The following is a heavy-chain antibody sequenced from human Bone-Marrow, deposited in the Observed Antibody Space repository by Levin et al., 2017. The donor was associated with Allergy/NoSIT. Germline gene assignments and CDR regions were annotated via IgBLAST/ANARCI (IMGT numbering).Heavy chain of an antibody. Sequence: SETLSLTCAVSGYSISSDYYWGWIRQPPGKGLEWIGNIHETGSTKYNPSLKSRVTISVDTSKNQFSLQLNSATAADTAVYFCAREYYMDVWGKGTTVTVSS. CDR2: IHETGST. CDR3: AREYYMDV. CDR1: GYSISSDYY. J-gene: IGHJ6*03. V-gene: IGHV4-38-2*02.